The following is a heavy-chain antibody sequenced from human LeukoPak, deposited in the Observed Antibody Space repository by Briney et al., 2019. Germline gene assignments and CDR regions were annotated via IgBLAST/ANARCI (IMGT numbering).Heavy chain of an antibody. D-gene: IGHD3-10*01. CDR2: ISSSSGYI. Sequence: GGSLRLSCAASGFTFSSHSMNWVRQAPGKGLEWVSFISSSSGYIYYADSVKGRFTISRDNAKNSLYLQMNSLRVEDTAVYYCASLRRDYFDNWGQGTLVTVSS. CDR3: ASLRRDYFDN. CDR1: GFTFSSHS. J-gene: IGHJ4*02. V-gene: IGHV3-21*01.